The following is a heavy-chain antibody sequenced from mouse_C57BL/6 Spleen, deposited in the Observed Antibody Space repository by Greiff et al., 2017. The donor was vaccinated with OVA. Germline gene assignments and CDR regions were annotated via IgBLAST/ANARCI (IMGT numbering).Heavy chain of an antibody. V-gene: IGHV1-64*01. CDR2: IHPNSGST. CDR3: ARPTVVATGTWFDY. J-gene: IGHJ2*01. Sequence: VQLQQPGAELVKPGASVKLSCKASGYTFTSYWMHWVKQRPGQGLEWIGMIHPNSGSTNYNEKFKSKATLTVAKSSSTAYMQLSSRTSEDSAVEYCARPTVVATGTWFDYWGQGTTLTVSS. CDR1: GYTFTSYW. D-gene: IGHD1-1*01.